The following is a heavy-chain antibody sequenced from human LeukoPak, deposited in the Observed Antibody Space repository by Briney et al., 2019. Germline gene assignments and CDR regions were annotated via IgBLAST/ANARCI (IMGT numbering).Heavy chain of an antibody. J-gene: IGHJ6*02. CDR3: ASLVYYYYGMDV. Sequence: SETLSLTCTVSGDSISSYYWNWIRQPPGKGLEWIGYIYYSGTTNYNPSLKSRVTISIDTSKNQFSLKLRSVTAADTAVYYCASLVYYYYGMDVWGQGTTVTVSS. CDR1: GDSISSYY. V-gene: IGHV4-59*01. CDR2: IYYSGTT.